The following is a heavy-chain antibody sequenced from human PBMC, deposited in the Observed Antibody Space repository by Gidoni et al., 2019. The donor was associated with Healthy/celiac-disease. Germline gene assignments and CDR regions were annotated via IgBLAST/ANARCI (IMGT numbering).Heavy chain of an antibody. V-gene: IGHV4-39*01. CDR2: IYYSGST. CDR3: ATIMTTVTTVDY. J-gene: IGHJ4*02. Sequence: QLQLQESGPGLVKPSETLSLTCTVSGGSISRSSYYWGWIRQPPGKGLEWIGSIYYSGSTYYNPSLKSRVTISVDTSKNQFSLKLSSVTAADTAVDYCATIMTTVTTVDYWGQGTLVTVSS. D-gene: IGHD4-17*01. CDR1: GGSISRSSYY.